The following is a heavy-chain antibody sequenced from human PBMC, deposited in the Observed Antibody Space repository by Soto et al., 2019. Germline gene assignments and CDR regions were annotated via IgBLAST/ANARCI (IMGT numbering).Heavy chain of an antibody. CDR1: GGSISSSSYY. J-gene: IGHJ4*02. CDR3: ARQVDARVSNPKYCSSTSCYNFDY. Sequence: SETLSLTCTVSGGSISSSSYYWGWIRQPPGKGLEWIGSIYYSGSTYYNPSIKSRVTISVDTSKNQFSLKLSSVTAADTAVYYCARQVDARVSNPKYCSSTSCYNFDYWGQGTLVTVSS. D-gene: IGHD2-2*02. V-gene: IGHV4-39*01. CDR2: IYYSGST.